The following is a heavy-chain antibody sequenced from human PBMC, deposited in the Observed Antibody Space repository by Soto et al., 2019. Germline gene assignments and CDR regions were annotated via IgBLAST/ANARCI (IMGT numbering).Heavy chain of an antibody. CDR2: FDPEDGET. CDR1: GYTLTELS. D-gene: IGHD6-19*01. CDR3: ATSVLRKWLVLAFDI. V-gene: IGHV1-24*01. Sequence: ASVKVSCKVSGYTLTELSMHWVRQAPGKGLEWMGGFDPEDGETIYAQKFQGRVTMTEDTSTDTAYMELSSLRSEDTAVYYCATSVLRKWLVLAFDIWGQGTMVTVSS. J-gene: IGHJ3*02.